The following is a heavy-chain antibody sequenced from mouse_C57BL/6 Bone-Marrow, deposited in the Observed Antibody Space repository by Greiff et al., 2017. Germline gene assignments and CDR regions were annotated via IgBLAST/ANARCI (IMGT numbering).Heavy chain of an antibody. Sequence: VKLMESGAELARPGASVKLSCKASGYTFTSYGISWVKQRTGQGLEWIGEIYPRSGNTYYNEKFKGKATLTADKSSSTAYMELRSLTSEDSAVYFCARSLIPVFDYWGQGTTLKVSS. CDR1: GYTFTSYG. CDR2: IYPRSGNT. V-gene: IGHV1-81*01. J-gene: IGHJ2*01. CDR3: ARSLIPVFDY.